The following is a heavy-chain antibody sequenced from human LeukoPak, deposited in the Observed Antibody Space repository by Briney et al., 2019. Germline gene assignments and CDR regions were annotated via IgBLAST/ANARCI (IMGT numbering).Heavy chain of an antibody. D-gene: IGHD2-21*01. J-gene: IGHJ4*02. CDR1: GFTFSSYG. CDR2: IRYDGSNK. V-gene: IGHV3-30*02. CDR3: AKSYCGGDCYSFDY. Sequence: GGSLRLSCAASGFTFSSYGMHWVRQAPGKGLEWVAFIRYDGSNKYYADSVKGRLTISRDNSKNTLYLQMNSLRAEDTAVHYCAKSYCGGDCYSFDYWGQGTLVTVSS.